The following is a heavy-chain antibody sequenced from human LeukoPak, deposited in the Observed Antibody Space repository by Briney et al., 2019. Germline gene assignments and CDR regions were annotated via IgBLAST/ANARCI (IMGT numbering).Heavy chain of an antibody. CDR3: ARDSGDGYNPVDY. J-gene: IGHJ4*02. Sequence: ASVKVSCKASGYTFTGYYMHWVRQAPGQGLEWMGWINPNSGGTNYAQKFQGRVTMTRDTSISTAYMELSSLRSDDTAVYYCARDSGDGYNPVDYWGEGTLITVSS. V-gene: IGHV1-2*02. D-gene: IGHD5-24*01. CDR2: INPNSGGT. CDR1: GYTFTGYY.